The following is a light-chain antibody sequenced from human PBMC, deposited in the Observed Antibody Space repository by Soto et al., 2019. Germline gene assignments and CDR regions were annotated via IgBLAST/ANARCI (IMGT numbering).Light chain of an antibody. CDR3: QQYDSSPLT. CDR2: GAS. Sequence: EIVLTQSPGTLSLSPGERATLSCRASQSVSSSYLAWYQQKPGQAPRLLIYGASSRATGIPDRFSGSGSRTDFTLTLSRLEPEDFAVYYCQQYDSSPLTFGQGTKVEIK. CDR1: QSVSSSY. V-gene: IGKV3-20*01. J-gene: IGKJ1*01.